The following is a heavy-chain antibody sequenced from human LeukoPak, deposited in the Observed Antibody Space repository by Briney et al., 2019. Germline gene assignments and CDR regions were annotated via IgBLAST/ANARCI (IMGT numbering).Heavy chain of an antibody. Sequence: GGSLRLSCAASGFTFSSYWMHWVRQAPGKGLVWVSCINSDGSSTSYADSVKGRFPISRDNAKNTLYLQMNSLRAEDTAVYYCAREHAYGDRKAGDYWGQGTLVTVSS. CDR1: GFTFSSYW. CDR3: AREHAYGDRKAGDY. D-gene: IGHD4-17*01. CDR2: INSDGSST. J-gene: IGHJ4*02. V-gene: IGHV3-74*01.